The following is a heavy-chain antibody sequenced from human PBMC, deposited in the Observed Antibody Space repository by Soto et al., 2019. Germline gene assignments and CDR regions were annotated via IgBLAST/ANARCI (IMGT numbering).Heavy chain of an antibody. CDR1: GGSFRGYY. D-gene: IGHD2-8*01. CDR2: INHSGST. CDR3: ERGLVYATRVGWFDP. V-gene: IGHV4-34*01. J-gene: IGHJ5*01. Sequence: PSETLSLTCAVYGGSFRGYYWSWIRQSPGKELEWIGEINHSGSTNYNPSLKSRVTISVDTSKNQFSLKLSSVTAADTAVYYCERGLVYATRVGWFDPWGQGTLVTVSS.